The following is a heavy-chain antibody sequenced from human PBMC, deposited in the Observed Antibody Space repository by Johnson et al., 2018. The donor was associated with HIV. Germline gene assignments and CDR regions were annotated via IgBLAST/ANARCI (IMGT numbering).Heavy chain of an antibody. CDR1: GITFSTYA. J-gene: IGHJ3*01. CDR3: ARDRGNAGYAFDF. CDR2: IYSGGST. V-gene: IGHV3-66*01. D-gene: IGHD2-2*01. Sequence: VQLVESGGGLVPPGGSLRLSCAASGITFSTYAMSWVRQAPGKGLEWVSVIYSGGSTYYADSVKGRFTISRDNSKNTLYLQRNSLRAEDTAVYYCARDRGNAGYAFDFWGQGTMVTVSS.